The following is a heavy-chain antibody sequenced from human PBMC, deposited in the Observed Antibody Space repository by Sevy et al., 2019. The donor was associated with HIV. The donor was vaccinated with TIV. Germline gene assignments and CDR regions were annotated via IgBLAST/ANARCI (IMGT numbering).Heavy chain of an antibody. Sequence: GGSLRLSCAASGFTFSSYSMNWVHQAPGKGLEWVSYISSSSSTIYYADSVKGRFTISRDNAKNSLYLQMNSLRDEDTAVYYCARERGTGLWERYSGSYYSTSYGMDVWGQGTTVTVSS. D-gene: IGHD1-26*01. CDR3: ARERGTGLWERYSGSYYSTSYGMDV. CDR1: GFTFSSYS. V-gene: IGHV3-48*02. CDR2: ISSSSSTI. J-gene: IGHJ6*02.